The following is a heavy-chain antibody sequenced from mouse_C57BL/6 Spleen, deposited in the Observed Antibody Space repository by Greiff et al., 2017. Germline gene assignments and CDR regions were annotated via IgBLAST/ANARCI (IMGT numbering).Heavy chain of an antibody. J-gene: IGHJ4*01. V-gene: IGHV1-9*01. CDR2: ILPGSGST. CDR1: GYTFTGYW. CDR3: ARAGHSSRAMDY. D-gene: IGHD3-1*01. Sequence: VQLQQSGAELMKPGASVKLSCKATGYTFTGYWIEWVKQRPGHGLEWIGEILPGSGSTNYNEKFKGKATFTAYTSSNTAYMQLSSLTTEDSAIYYCARAGHSSRAMDYWGQGTSVTVSS.